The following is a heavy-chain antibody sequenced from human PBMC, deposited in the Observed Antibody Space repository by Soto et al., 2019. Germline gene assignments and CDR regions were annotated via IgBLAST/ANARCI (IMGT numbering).Heavy chain of an antibody. Sequence: ASVKVSCTASGDTFTIYGISWVRQAPGQGLEWMGWISAYNGNTNYAQKLQGRVTMTTDTSTSTAYMELRSLRSDDTAVYYCARVLSSGWYRGSPYYFDYWGQGTLVTVS. D-gene: IGHD6-19*01. J-gene: IGHJ4*02. V-gene: IGHV1-18*01. CDR1: GDTFTIYG. CDR2: ISAYNGNT. CDR3: ARVLSSGWYRGSPYYFDY.